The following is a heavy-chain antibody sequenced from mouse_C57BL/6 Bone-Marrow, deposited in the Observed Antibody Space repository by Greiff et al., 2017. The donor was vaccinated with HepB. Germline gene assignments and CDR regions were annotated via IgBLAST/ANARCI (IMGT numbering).Heavy chain of an antibody. CDR2: INPNNGGT. CDR3: ARRLGYYGSSYVENAMDY. J-gene: IGHJ4*01. CDR1: GYTFTDYN. Sequence: VQLKQSGPELVKPGASVKIPCKASGYTFTDYNMDWVKQSHGKSLEWIGDINPNNGGTIYNQKFKGKATLTVDKSSSTAYMELRSLTSEDTAVYYCARRLGYYGSSYVENAMDYWGQGTSVTVSS. D-gene: IGHD1-1*01. V-gene: IGHV1-18*01.